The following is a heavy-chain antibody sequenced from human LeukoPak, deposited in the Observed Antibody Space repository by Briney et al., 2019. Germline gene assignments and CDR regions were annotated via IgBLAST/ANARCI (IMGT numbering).Heavy chain of an antibody. D-gene: IGHD3-22*01. Sequence: GGSLRLSCAASGFTFSNYAMSWVRQVPGKGLEWVSAISGSGGSTNYAESVKGRFTISRDNSKNALYLQINSLRAEDTAVYYCAKTLLTSYSYDSSSYLYSQHWGQSTLVTVSS. J-gene: IGHJ1*01. CDR2: ISGSGGST. CDR1: GFTFSNYA. CDR3: AKTLLTSYSYDSSSYLYSQH. V-gene: IGHV3-23*01.